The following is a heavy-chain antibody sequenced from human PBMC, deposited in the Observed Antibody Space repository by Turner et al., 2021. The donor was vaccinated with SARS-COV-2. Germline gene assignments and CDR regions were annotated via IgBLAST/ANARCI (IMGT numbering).Heavy chain of an antibody. CDR1: SGSISSSAYY. V-gene: IGHV4-39*01. Sequence: QLQLQESGPGLVKPSEPLSLTCTVSSGSISSSAYYWGWIRQPPGKGLEWIGSFVYSGSTYYSPSLKSRITISVDTSKNQFSLNLSSVTAADTAVYYCARQVSILGRWLAAFDSWGQGTLVTVSS. J-gene: IGHJ4*02. CDR3: ARQVSILGRWLAAFDS. D-gene: IGHD6-19*01. CDR2: FVYSGST.